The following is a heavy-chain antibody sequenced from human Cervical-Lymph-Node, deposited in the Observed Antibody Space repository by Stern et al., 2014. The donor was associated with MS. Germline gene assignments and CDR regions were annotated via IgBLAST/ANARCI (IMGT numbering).Heavy chain of an antibody. CDR1: GFTFSSYQ. D-gene: IGHD3-10*01. V-gene: IGHV3-33*03. J-gene: IGHJ6*02. CDR2: IWYDGSNE. CDR3: AKEQGSHFYGLDV. Sequence: QVQLVQSGGGVVQPGRSLRLSCAASGFTFSSYQMHWVRQAPGKGLEWVAVIWYDGSNEYYAASLKGRFTISRDNSKNTLYLQMNSLRAEDTAVYYCAKEQGSHFYGLDVWGQGTTVTVSS.